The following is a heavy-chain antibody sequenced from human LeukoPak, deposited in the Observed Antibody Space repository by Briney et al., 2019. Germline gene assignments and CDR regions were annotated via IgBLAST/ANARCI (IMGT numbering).Heavy chain of an antibody. D-gene: IGHD2-2*01. CDR2: ISGSGGST. J-gene: IGHJ6*04. V-gene: IGHV3-23*01. CDR3: ARALGLRYCSSASCYAHYGTDV. Sequence: PGGSLRLSCAASGFTFSSYAMSWVRQAPGKGLEWVSAISGSGGSTYYADSVNGRFTISRDNSKNTLCLQMNSLRAEDTAVYYCARALGLRYCSSASCYAHYGTDVWGKGTTVTVSS. CDR1: GFTFSSYA.